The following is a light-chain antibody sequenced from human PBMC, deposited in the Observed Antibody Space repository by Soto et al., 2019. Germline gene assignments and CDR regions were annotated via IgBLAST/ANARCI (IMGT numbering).Light chain of an antibody. CDR2: AAS. J-gene: IGKJ4*01. CDR1: QSISSY. V-gene: IGKV1-39*01. Sequence: DIQMTQSPSSLSASVGDRVTITCRASQSISSYLNWYQQKPGKAPKLLIYAASSLQSGVPSRFSGSGSGTDFSLTISSLQPEDTATYYCQQYDSVPITFGGGTKVDIK. CDR3: QQYDSVPIT.